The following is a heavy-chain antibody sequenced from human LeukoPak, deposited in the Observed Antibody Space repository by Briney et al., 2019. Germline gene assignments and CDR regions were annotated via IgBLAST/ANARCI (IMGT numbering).Heavy chain of an antibody. Sequence: KPSETLSLTCAVYGGSFSGYYWSWIRQPPGKGLEWIGEINHSGSTNYNPSLKSRVTISVDTSKNQFSLKLSSVTAADTAVYYCAGGGAWYYDSTFDYWGQGTLVTVSS. CDR3: AGGGAWYYDSTFDY. CDR1: GGSFSGYY. V-gene: IGHV4-34*01. D-gene: IGHD3-22*01. CDR2: INHSGST. J-gene: IGHJ4*02.